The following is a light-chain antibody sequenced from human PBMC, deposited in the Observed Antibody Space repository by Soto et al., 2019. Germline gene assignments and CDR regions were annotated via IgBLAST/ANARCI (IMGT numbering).Light chain of an antibody. CDR3: VQYGNSPYT. CDR2: DAS. CDR1: QSVSSGY. Sequence: EILLTQSPATLSLSPGERATLSCGASQSVSSGYLAWYQQKPGLAPGLLIYDASSRATGIPDRFSGSGSGTDFTLTLSRLEPQDFAVYYCVQYGNSPYTFVLWTKLEMK. J-gene: IGKJ2*01. V-gene: IGKV3D-20*01.